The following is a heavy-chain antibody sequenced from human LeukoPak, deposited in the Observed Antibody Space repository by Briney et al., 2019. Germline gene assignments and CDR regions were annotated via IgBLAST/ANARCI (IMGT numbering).Heavy chain of an antibody. CDR1: GYTFTGYF. D-gene: IGHD3-10*01. V-gene: IGHV1-2*02. CDR2: INPNSGDT. Sequence: ASVKVSFKASGYTFTGYFMNWVRQAPGQGLEWMGWINPNSGDTTYAQKFQGRVTMIRDTSISTAYMELGRLRSDDTAVYYCARAQYYYPHHYYVYWGQGTLVTVSS. J-gene: IGHJ4*02. CDR3: ARAQYYYPHHYYVY.